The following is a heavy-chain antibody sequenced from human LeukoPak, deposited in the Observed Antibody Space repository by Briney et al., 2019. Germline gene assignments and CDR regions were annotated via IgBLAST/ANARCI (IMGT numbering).Heavy chain of an antibody. V-gene: IGHV3-15*01. CDR1: GFTFSNAW. CDR2: IKSKFDGGTT. Sequence: GGSLRLSCAASGFTFSNAWMTWVRQAPGKGLEWVGRIKSKFDGGTTDYAAPVKGRFTISRDDSKNTLYLQMSSLKTEDTAAYYCTTLASRSPYYYYGMDVWGRGTTVTVSS. CDR3: TTLASRSPYYYYGMDV. J-gene: IGHJ6*02.